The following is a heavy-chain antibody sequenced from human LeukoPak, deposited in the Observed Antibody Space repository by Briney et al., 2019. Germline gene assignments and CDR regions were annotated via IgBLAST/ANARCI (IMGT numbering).Heavy chain of an antibody. D-gene: IGHD3-9*01. CDR2: IYSGGST. J-gene: IGHJ3*02. V-gene: IGHV3-53*01. Sequence: GGSLRLSCAASGFTVSSNYMTWVRQAPGKGLEWVSVIYSGGSTSYADSVKGRFTISRDNSKNTLYLQMNSLGAEDTAVYYCAGHDILTGSGDAFDIWGQGTMVTVSS. CDR1: GFTVSSNY. CDR3: AGHDILTGSGDAFDI.